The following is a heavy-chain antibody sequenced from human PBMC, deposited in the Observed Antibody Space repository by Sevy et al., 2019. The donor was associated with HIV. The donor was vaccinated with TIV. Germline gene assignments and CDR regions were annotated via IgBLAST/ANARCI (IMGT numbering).Heavy chain of an antibody. Sequence: SETLSLTCTVSGGSISSSSYYWGWIRQPPGKGLEWIGNIYNRGSTYYNPSLKSRVTISVDTSKNQFSLKLTSVTAADTAFYYCARSGFGPAAIWFDSWGQGTLVTVSS. CDR3: ARSGFGPAAIWFDS. CDR1: GGSISSSSYY. CDR2: IYNRGST. V-gene: IGHV4-39*01. J-gene: IGHJ5*01. D-gene: IGHD2-2*01.